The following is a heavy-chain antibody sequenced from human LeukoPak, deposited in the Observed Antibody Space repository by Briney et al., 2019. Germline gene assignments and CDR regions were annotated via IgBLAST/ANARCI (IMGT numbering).Heavy chain of an antibody. CDR3: ARLGIAATGPAI. CDR1: GGSISSNYH. D-gene: IGHD6-13*01. V-gene: IGHV4-39*01. J-gene: IGHJ4*02. Sequence: SETLSLTCTVSGGSISSNYHWGWIRQPPGKGLEWIASIYYSGNTYYNASLKSRVTTSVDTTNNQFSLKLSSVSAADTAVYYCARLGIAATGPAIWGQGTLVTVSS. CDR2: IYYSGNT.